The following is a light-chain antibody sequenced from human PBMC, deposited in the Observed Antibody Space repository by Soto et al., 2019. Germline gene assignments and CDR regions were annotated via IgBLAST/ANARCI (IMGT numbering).Light chain of an antibody. J-gene: IGKJ4*01. Sequence: AILLTQSPASLSASVGDRVTITCRASEGLKSDVAWYQQKSGSPPKLLVYDASTLESGVPPRFSGSGSGTHFTLSISSLQPEDFATYYCQQFNSYLLTFGGGTEIE. CDR1: EGLKSD. V-gene: IGKV1-13*02. CDR3: QQFNSYLLT. CDR2: DAS.